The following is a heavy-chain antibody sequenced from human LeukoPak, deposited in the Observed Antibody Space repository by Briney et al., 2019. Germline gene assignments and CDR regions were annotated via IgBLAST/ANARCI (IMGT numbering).Heavy chain of an antibody. CDR2: ISGSGGST. Sequence: GGSLRLSCAASGFTFSSYAMSWVRQAPGKGLEWVSGISGSGGSTYYADSVKGRFTISRDNSKNTLYLQMNSLRAEDTAVYYCAKASSGWYAAPFDYWGQGSLVTVSS. V-gene: IGHV3-23*01. CDR3: AKASSGWYAAPFDY. J-gene: IGHJ4*02. CDR1: GFTFSSYA. D-gene: IGHD6-19*01.